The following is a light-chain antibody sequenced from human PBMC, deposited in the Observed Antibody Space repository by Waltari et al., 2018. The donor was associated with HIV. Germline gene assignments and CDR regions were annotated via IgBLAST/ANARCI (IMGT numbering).Light chain of an antibody. CDR3: CSFGGSNTKV. V-gene: IGLV2-14*01. J-gene: IGLJ1*01. CDR1: SSDVGRYNY. Sequence: QSALTQPASVSGSPGQSITISCTGTSSDVGRYNYVSWYQHHPGKAPKLIIYEVRNVPAGVSTRFSASKSGNMATLTISGLQPDDEADYHCCSFGGSNTKVFGTGTKVTVL. CDR2: EVR.